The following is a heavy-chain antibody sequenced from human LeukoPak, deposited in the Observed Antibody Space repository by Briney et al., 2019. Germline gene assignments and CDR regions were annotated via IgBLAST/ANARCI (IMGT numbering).Heavy chain of an antibody. CDR1: GFTFSSYS. J-gene: IGHJ4*02. Sequence: GGSLRLSCAASGFTFSSYSMNWVRQAPGKGLEWVSYISSSSSTIYYADSVKGRFTISRDNAKNTLYLQMNSLRAEDTAVYYCARGGATAVTTYGYWGQGTLVTVSS. D-gene: IGHD4-17*01. CDR3: ARGGATAVTTYGY. CDR2: ISSSSSTI. V-gene: IGHV3-48*04.